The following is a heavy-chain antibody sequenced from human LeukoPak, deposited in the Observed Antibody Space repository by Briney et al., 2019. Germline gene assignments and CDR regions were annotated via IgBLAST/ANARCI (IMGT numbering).Heavy chain of an antibody. CDR1: GGSFSGYY. J-gene: IGHJ4*02. V-gene: IGHV4-34*01. CDR3: ARAKWLAPRSFDY. CDR2: INHSGST. Sequence: SKTLSLTCAVYGGSFSGYYWSWIRQPPGKGLEWIGEINHSGSTNYNPSLKSRVTISVDTSKNQFSLKLSSVTAADTAVYYCARAKWLAPRSFDYWGQGTLVTVSS. D-gene: IGHD6-19*01.